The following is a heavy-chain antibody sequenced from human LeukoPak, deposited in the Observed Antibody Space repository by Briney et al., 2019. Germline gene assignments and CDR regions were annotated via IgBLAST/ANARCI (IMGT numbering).Heavy chain of an antibody. CDR2: IYTSGST. CDR1: GGSISSGSYY. Sequence: PSQTLSLTCTVSGGSISSGSYYWSWIRQPAGKGLEWIGRIYTSGSTNYNPSLKSRVTISVDTSKNQFSLKLSSVTAADTAVYYCARESKGELDYWGQGTLVTVSS. V-gene: IGHV4-61*02. CDR3: ARESKGELDY. J-gene: IGHJ4*02. D-gene: IGHD3-16*01.